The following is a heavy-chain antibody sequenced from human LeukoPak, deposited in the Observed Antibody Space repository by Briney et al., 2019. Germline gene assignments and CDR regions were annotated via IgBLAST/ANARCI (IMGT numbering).Heavy chain of an antibody. V-gene: IGHV1-2*02. J-gene: IGHJ4*02. Sequence: GASVKVSCKASGYTFTGYYMHRVRQAPGQGLEWMGWINPNSGGTNYAQKFQGRVTMTRDTSISTAYMELSRLRSDDTAVYYCARVGTTGPDEIDYWGQGTLVTVSS. D-gene: IGHD1-7*01. CDR1: GYTFTGYY. CDR2: INPNSGGT. CDR3: ARVGTTGPDEIDY.